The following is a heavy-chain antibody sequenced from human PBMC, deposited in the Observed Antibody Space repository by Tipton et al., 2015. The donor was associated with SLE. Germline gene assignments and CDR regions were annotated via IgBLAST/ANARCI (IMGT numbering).Heavy chain of an antibody. CDR1: GGSFSGYY. V-gene: IGHV4-34*01. CDR2: INHSGST. CDR3: ARVPPVGYDSSGYYPFDY. Sequence: TLSLTCAVYGGSFSGYYWSWIRQPPGKGLEWIGEINHSGSTKYNPSLKSRVTISVDTSKNQFSLKLSSVTAADTAVYYCARVPPVGYDSSGYYPFDYWGQGTLVTVSS. J-gene: IGHJ4*02. D-gene: IGHD3-22*01.